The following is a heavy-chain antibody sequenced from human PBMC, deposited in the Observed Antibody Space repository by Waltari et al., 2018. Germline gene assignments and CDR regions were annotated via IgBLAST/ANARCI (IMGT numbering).Heavy chain of an antibody. Sequence: QVQLQASGPGLVKPSETLSLTCAVSGYSISSGYYWGWTRQPPGKGLGWIGSIYHSGSTYYNPSLKSRVTISVDTSKNQFSLKLSSVTAADTAVYYCARDLKLSGAFDIWGQGTMVTVSS. J-gene: IGHJ3*02. CDR1: GYSISSGYY. V-gene: IGHV4-38-2*02. D-gene: IGHD1-1*01. CDR3: ARDLKLSGAFDI. CDR2: IYHSGST.